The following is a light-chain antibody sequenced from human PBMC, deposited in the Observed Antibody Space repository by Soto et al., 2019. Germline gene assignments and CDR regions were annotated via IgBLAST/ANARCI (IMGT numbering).Light chain of an antibody. CDR1: ISDVGGYGS. J-gene: IGLJ2*01. V-gene: IGLV2-14*01. CDR2: DVT. CDR3: SSYSSTTTRVV. Sequence: QSVLTQPASVSGSPGQSITFSCTGTISDVGGYGSVSWYQQYPGKAPKLIIYDVTNRPSGVSNRFSGSKSGNTASLIISGLQPEDEADYYCSSYSSTTTRVVFGGGTQLTVL.